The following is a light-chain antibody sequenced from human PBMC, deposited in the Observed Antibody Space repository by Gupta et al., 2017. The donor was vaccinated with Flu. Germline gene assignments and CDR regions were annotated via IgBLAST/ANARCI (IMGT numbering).Light chain of an antibody. CDR2: EVS. CDR3: SSYTSSNSVV. Sequence: HSPLTHPAPCSGSPDRPITISCTGTSIDVGRNTYVSWSQQHPGKAHKVMIYEVSNRPSGFSKRFSGSKSGNTASLTISGPQAEDEAEYYRSSYTSSNSVVFGGGSKLTVL. V-gene: IGLV2-14*01. J-gene: IGLJ2*01. CDR1: SIDVGRNTY.